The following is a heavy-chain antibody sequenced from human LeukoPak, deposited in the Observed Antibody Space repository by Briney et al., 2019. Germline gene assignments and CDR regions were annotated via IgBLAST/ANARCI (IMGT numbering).Heavy chain of an antibody. J-gene: IGHJ6*03. CDR3: ARDPQRRYCTNGVCPYYYYYMDV. D-gene: IGHD2-8*01. Sequence: ASVKVSCKASGYTFTSYDINWVRQATGQGLEWMGWMNPNSGNTGYAQKFQGRVTMTRNTSISTAYMELSSLRSEDTAVYYCARDPQRRYCTNGVCPYYYYYMDVWGKGTTVTVSS. CDR2: MNPNSGNT. CDR1: GYTFTSYD. V-gene: IGHV1-8*01.